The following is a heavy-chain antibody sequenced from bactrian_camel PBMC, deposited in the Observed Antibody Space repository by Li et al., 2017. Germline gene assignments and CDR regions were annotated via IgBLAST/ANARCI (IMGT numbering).Heavy chain of an antibody. V-gene: IGHV3S1*01. CDR2: INSNGGST. CDR3: ASSRVGPFGY. J-gene: IGHJ6*01. CDR1: EFSFVGES. Sequence: HVQLVESGGGLVQPGGSLRLSCVVSEFSFVGESMYWVRQAPGKGLEWVSSINSNGGSTFYAESVKGRFTISRDNAKNTLYLEMNSLETEDTAVYYCASSRVGPFGYWGQGTQVTVS.